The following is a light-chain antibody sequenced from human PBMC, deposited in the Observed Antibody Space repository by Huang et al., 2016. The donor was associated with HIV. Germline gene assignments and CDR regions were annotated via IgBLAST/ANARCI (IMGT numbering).Light chain of an antibody. CDR2: GAS. CDR1: PSVGSQ. CDR3: QQYNNWPYT. V-gene: IGKV3-15*01. J-gene: IGKJ2*01. Sequence: DTVMTQTPATLSVSPGARATLSCRASPSVGSQLAVFQQKPGQAPRLLIHGASTRATGIPARFSGSGSGTEFTLTISSLQSEDFAVYYWQQYNNWPYTFGQGTKLEIK.